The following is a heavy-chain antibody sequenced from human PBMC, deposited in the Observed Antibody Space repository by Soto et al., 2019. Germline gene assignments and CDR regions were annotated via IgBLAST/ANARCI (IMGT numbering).Heavy chain of an antibody. CDR2: IYYSGST. D-gene: IGHD2-2*02. Sequence: SETLSLTCTVSGGSISSGGYYWSWIRQHPGKGLEWIGYIYYSGSTYYNPSLKSRVTISVDTSKNQFSLKLSSVTAADTAVYYCARGCLGYCSSTSCYTADFWFDPWGQGTQVTVSS. CDR3: ARGCLGYCSSTSCYTADFWFDP. V-gene: IGHV4-31*03. CDR1: GGSISSGGYY. J-gene: IGHJ5*02.